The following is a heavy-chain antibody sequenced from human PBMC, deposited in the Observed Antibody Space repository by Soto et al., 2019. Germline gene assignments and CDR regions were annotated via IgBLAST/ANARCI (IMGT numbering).Heavy chain of an antibody. CDR2: IYYSGST. J-gene: IGHJ5*02. CDR1: GGTLSPNY. CDR3: ARETNYYDSSGSPRVNWFDP. Sequence: SETLSLTCIVSGGTLSPNYWAWIRQPPGKGLKWVGYIYYSGSTYYNPSLKSRVTISVDTSKNQFSLKLSSVTAADTAVYYCARETNYYDSSGSPRVNWFDPWGQGTLVTVSS. D-gene: IGHD3-22*01. V-gene: IGHV4-59*08.